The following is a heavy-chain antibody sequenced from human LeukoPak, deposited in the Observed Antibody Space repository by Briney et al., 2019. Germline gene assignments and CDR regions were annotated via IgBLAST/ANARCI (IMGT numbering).Heavy chain of an antibody. CDR1: GYTFTSYD. D-gene: IGHD3-10*02. CDR3: ARGPLFGDAFDI. CDR2: MNPNSGNT. V-gene: IGHV1-8*01. J-gene: IGHJ3*02. Sequence: GASVTVSCTASGYTFTSYDINWVRQATGQGLEWMGWMNPNSGNTGYAQKFQGRVTMTRNTSISTAYMELSSLRSEDTAVYYCARGPLFGDAFDIWGQGTMVTVSS.